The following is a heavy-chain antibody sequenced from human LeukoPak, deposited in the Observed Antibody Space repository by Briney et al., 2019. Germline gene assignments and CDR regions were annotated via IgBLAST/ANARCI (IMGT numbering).Heavy chain of an antibody. CDR1: GFTFSSSG. Sequence: GGSLTLSCSASGFTFSSSGIHWGRHPPGKGLEWVAVISYDGRNKYYADPVKCRFTISRDNSKNTLYLQMNSLRPEDTAVYYCATSYGSGSYYYYYYYGMDVWGKGTTVTVSS. D-gene: IGHD3-10*01. CDR3: ATSYGSGSYYYYYYYGMDV. V-gene: IGHV3-30*03. J-gene: IGHJ6*04. CDR2: ISYDGRNK.